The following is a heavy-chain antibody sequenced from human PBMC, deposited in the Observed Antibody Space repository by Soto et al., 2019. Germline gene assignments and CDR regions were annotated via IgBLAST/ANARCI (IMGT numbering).Heavy chain of an antibody. CDR2: ISYDGSNK. Sequence: QVQLVESGGGVVQPGGSLRLSCAASGFTFSDYAIHWVRQAPGKGLEWVAVISYDGSNKYYADSVKGRFTISRDNSKNTLYLKMNRLRAEDAAIYYCARGTVATIAYWGQGTLVSVSS. J-gene: IGHJ4*02. V-gene: IGHV3-30-3*01. CDR1: GFTFSDYA. D-gene: IGHD5-12*01. CDR3: ARGTVATIAY.